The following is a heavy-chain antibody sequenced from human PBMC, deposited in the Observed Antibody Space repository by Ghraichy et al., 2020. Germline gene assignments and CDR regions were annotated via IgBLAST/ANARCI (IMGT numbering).Heavy chain of an antibody. CDR2: ISGSGGSK. D-gene: IGHD5-24*01. CDR1: GFTISSYA. J-gene: IGHJ4*02. V-gene: IGHV3-23*01. Sequence: GGSLRLSCAASGFTISSYAMSWVRQAPAKGLDWVSAISGSGGSKYYANSVKGRFTISSDNSKTTLYLQMNSLRTEAAAVYYCAKVLVEMATVGGFDFWSQGTVVTV. CDR3: AKVLVEMATVGGFDF.